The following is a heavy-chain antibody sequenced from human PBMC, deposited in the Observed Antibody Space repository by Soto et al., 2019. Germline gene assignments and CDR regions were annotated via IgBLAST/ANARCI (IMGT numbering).Heavy chain of an antibody. CDR1: GGSFSGYY. Sequence: SETLSLTCAVYGGSFSGYYWSWIRQPPGKGLEWIGEINHSGSTNYNPSLKSRVTISVDTSKNQFSLKLSSVTAADTAVYYCARGKAYYYGSGALAMDVWGKGTTVTVSS. CDR2: INHSGST. J-gene: IGHJ6*03. V-gene: IGHV4-34*01. D-gene: IGHD3-10*01. CDR3: ARGKAYYYGSGALAMDV.